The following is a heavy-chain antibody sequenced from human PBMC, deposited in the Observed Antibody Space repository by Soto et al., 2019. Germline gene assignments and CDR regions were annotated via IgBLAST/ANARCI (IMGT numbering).Heavy chain of an antibody. J-gene: IGHJ4*02. CDR1: GFTFDEYA. V-gene: IGHV3-43D*04. CDR2: ISWDGSNR. D-gene: IGHD3-3*01. CDR3: AKDISRGPTKNYDFWSGPDY. Sequence: PGGSLRLSCAASGFTFDEYAMHWVRQPPGKGLEWVSLISWDGSNRYYADSVQGRFTISRDNSKYSLYLEMNSLRPGDTALYYCAKDISRGPTKNYDFWSGPDYWGQGTLVTVSS.